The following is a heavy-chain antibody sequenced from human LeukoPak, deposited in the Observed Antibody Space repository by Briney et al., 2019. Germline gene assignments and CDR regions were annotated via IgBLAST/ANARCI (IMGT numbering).Heavy chain of an antibody. V-gene: IGHV5-51*01. D-gene: IGHD3-22*01. CDR2: IYPADSDT. J-gene: IGHJ4*02. CDR3: AIYYYDSSGYYPFDY. Sequence: GESLKISCKGSGYSFTNYWIGWVRQMPGKGLEWMGIIYPADSDTRYSPSFQGQVTISADKSISTAYLQWSSLKASDTAMYYCAIYYYDSSGYYPFDYWGQGTLVTVSS. CDR1: GYSFTNYW.